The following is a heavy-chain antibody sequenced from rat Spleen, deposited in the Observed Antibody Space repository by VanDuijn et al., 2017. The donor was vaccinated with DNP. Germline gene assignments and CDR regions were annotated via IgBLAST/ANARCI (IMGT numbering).Heavy chain of an antibody. CDR3: ARHVYDGSYYSYFDY. CDR1: GFTFSDYY. J-gene: IGHJ2*01. V-gene: IGHV5-29*01. D-gene: IGHD1-12*02. Sequence: EVQLVESDGGLVQPGRSLKLSCAASGFTFSDYYMAWVRQAPTKGLEWVATISYDGSSTYYRDSVKGRFTISRDNAKSTLYLQMDSLRSEDTATYYCARHVYDGSYYSYFDYWGQGVMVTVSS. CDR2: ISYDGSST.